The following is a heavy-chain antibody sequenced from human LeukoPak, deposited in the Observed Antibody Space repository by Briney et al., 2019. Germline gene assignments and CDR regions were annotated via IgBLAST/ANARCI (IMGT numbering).Heavy chain of an antibody. Sequence: ASVKVSCKASGGTFSSYAISWVRQAPGQGLEWMGRIIPILGIANYAQKFQGRVTITADKSTSTAYMELSSLRSEDTAVYYCASPALDGYDSKGHFDYWGQGTLVTVSS. J-gene: IGHJ4*02. V-gene: IGHV1-69*04. CDR3: ASPALDGYDSKGHFDY. D-gene: IGHD5-12*01. CDR1: GGTFSSYA. CDR2: IIPILGIA.